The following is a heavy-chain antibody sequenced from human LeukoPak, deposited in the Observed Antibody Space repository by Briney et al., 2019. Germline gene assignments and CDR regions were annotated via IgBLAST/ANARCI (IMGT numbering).Heavy chain of an antibody. CDR3: ARVYGDTAMVFLDY. D-gene: IGHD5-18*01. J-gene: IGHJ4*02. CDR2: IYYSGST. Sequence: SETLSLTCAVYGGSFSGYYWSWIRQPPGKGLEWIGYIYYSGSTNYNPSLKSRVTISVDTSKNQFSLKLSSVTAADTAVYYCARVYGDTAMVFLDYWGQGTLVTVSS. CDR1: GGSFSGYY. V-gene: IGHV4-59*01.